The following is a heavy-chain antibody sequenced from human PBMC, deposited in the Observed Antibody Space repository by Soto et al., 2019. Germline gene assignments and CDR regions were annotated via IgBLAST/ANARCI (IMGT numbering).Heavy chain of an antibody. Sequence: QVQLVQSGAEVKKPGDSVKVSCKASGYTFTRYAMHWVRQAPGQRLEWMGWINAGNGKTKYSQKFQGRVTITRDTSASTAYMELSSLRSEDTAVYYCARTDIVVVPAAGPFDYWGQGTLVTVSS. J-gene: IGHJ4*02. CDR1: GYTFTRYA. V-gene: IGHV1-3*01. CDR3: ARTDIVVVPAAGPFDY. D-gene: IGHD2-2*01. CDR2: INAGNGKT.